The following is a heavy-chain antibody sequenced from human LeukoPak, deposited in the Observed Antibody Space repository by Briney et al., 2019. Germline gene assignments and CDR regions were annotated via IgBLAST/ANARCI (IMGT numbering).Heavy chain of an antibody. J-gene: IGHJ4*02. CDR3: ARGEYELVGDY. CDR2: ISPYNGNT. D-gene: IGHD6-13*01. Sequence: ASVKVSCKTSGYTFSSHSMNWVRQAPGQGLEWMGWISPYNGNTSYAQKLQGRVTLTTDISTSTAYMEVRSLRSDDTAVYYCARGEYELVGDYWGQGTLVIVSS. CDR1: GYTFSSHS. V-gene: IGHV1-18*01.